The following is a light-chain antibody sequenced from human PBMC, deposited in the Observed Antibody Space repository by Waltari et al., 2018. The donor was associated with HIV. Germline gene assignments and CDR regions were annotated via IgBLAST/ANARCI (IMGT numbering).Light chain of an antibody. J-gene: IGKJ2*01. CDR2: GAS. V-gene: IGKV3-20*01. Sequence: EIVLTQSPGTLSLSPGERATLSCRASQSVSSGYLAWYQQKPGQAPRVLIYGASSRATGIPDRFSGSGSGTDFTLTISRLEPEDFAVYYCQQYGNSPPYTFGQRTKLEIK. CDR1: QSVSSGY. CDR3: QQYGNSPPYT.